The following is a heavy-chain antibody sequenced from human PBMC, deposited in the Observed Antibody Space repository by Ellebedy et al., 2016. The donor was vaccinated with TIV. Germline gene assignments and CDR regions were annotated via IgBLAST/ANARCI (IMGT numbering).Heavy chain of an antibody. D-gene: IGHD3-16*01. CDR3: VKAWGD. CDR1: GFTFSSYA. J-gene: IGHJ4*02. Sequence: PGGSLRLSCSASGFTFSSYAMHWVRQAPEKGLEYISAIVSNGDSTYYANSVKGRFTISRDNSKNTLYLQMSSLRPEDTAVYYCVKAWGDWGQGTLVTVSS. CDR2: IVSNGDST. V-gene: IGHV3-64D*06.